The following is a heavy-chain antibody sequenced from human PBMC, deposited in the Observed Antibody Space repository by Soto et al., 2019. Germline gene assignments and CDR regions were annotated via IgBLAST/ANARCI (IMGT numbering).Heavy chain of an antibody. CDR2: IRSNIYGGTS. CDR3: ARDRPGPQHYFDY. Sequence: GGSLRLSCITSGFTFVDYALIWFRQAPGRGLEWVGFIRSNIYGGTSEYAASVKGRFTFSRDDSRSIAYLQMNSLRAEDTAVYYCARDRPGPQHYFDYWGLGNMVTVSS. D-gene: IGHD6-6*01. J-gene: IGHJ4*02. CDR1: GFTFVDYA. V-gene: IGHV3-49*03.